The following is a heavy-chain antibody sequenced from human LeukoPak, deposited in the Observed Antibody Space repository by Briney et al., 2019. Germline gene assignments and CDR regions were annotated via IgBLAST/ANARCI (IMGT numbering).Heavy chain of an antibody. CDR1: GGSISSYY. D-gene: IGHD6-13*01. J-gene: IGHJ5*02. Sequence: SETLSLTCTVSGGSISSYYWSWIRQPPGKGLEWIGYIYYSGSTNYNPSLKSRVTISVDTSKNQFSLKLSSVTAADTAVYYCARDPLAAAAARRWFDPWGQGTLVTVSS. V-gene: IGHV4-59*01. CDR2: IYYSGST. CDR3: ARDPLAAAAARRWFDP.